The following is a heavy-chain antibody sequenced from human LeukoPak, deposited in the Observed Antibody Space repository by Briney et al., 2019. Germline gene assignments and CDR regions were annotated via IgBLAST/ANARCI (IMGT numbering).Heavy chain of an antibody. D-gene: IGHD6-13*01. V-gene: IGHV3-30*01. J-gene: IGHJ4*02. Sequence: PGGSLRLSCAASGFTFSSYAMHWVRQAPGKGLEWVAVISYDGSNKYYADSVKGRFTISRDNSKNTLYLQMNSLRAEDTAVYYCARRIAAAGKPAYYFDYWGQGTLVTVSS. CDR3: ARRIAAAGKPAYYFDY. CDR1: GFTFSSYA. CDR2: ISYDGSNK.